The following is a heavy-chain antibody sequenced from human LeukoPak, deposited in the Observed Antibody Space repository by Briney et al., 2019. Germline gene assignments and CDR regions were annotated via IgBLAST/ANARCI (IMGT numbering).Heavy chain of an antibody. V-gene: IGHV1-8*01. CDR1: GYTFTSYD. CDR2: MNPNSGNT. J-gene: IGHJ5*02. D-gene: IGHD4-17*01. Sequence: ASVKVSCKASGYTFTSYDINWVRQATGQGLEWMGWMNPNSGNTGYAQKFQGRVTMTRNTSISTAYMELSSLRSEDTAVYYCALMPPHFGDYKDNWFDPWGQGTLVTVSS. CDR3: ALMPPHFGDYKDNWFDP.